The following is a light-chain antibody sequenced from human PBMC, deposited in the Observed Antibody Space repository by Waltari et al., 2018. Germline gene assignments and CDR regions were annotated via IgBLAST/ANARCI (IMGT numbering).Light chain of an antibody. CDR2: GAS. V-gene: IGKV3-20*01. J-gene: IGKJ1*01. CDR3: QHYVRLPAT. Sequence: EIVLTQSPDILSLSPGERATLSCRASQRVSWSLAWYQQKPGQAPRLLSYGASSRATGIPDRFSGGGSGTDFSLTISRLEPEDFAVYYCQHYVRLPATFGQGTKVEIK. CDR1: QRVSWS.